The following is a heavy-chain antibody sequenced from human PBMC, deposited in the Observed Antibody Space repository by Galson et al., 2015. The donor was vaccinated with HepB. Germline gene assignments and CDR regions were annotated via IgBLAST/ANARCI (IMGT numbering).Heavy chain of an antibody. CDR1: GFTFSSYA. CDR2: ISGSGGST. D-gene: IGHD6-13*01. Sequence: SLRLSCAASGFTFSSYAMSWVRQAPGKGLEWVSAISGSGGSTYYADSVKGRFTISRDNSKNTLYLQMNSLRAEDTAVYYCAKFRHSSSWYLGGDYWGQGTLVTVSS. V-gene: IGHV3-23*01. J-gene: IGHJ4*02. CDR3: AKFRHSSSWYLGGDY.